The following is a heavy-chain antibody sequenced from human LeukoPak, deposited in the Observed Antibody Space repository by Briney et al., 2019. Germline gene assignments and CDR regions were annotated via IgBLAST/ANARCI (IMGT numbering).Heavy chain of an antibody. V-gene: IGHV1-8*01. CDR2: MNPNSGNT. J-gene: IGHJ5*02. CDR3: ARADRYRRFDP. CDR1: GYTFTNYE. Sequence: ASVKVSCKASGYTFTNYEINWVRQATGQGLEWMGWMNPNSGNTGYAQKFQGRVTMTRNTSISTAYMELSSLRSEDTAVYYCARADRYRRFDPWGQGTLVTVSS. D-gene: IGHD3-9*01.